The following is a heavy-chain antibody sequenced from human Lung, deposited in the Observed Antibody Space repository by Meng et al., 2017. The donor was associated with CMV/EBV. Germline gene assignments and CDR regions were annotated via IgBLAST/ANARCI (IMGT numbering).Heavy chain of an antibody. Sequence: GGSXKIXCAASGFRFSTYGMNWVRQAPGKGLEWVAFIRFDGSNQYYEDSVKGRFSISRDNSKNMLYLQMNSLRSEDTAVYYCANLGGAGALDYWGQGTRVT. CDR3: ANLGGAGALDY. CDR2: IRFDGSNQ. J-gene: IGHJ4*02. CDR1: GFRFSTYG. D-gene: IGHD1-26*01. V-gene: IGHV3-30*02.